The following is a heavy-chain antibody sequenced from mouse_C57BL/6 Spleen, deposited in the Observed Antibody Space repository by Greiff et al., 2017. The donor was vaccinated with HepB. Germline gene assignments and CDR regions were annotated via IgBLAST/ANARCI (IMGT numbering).Heavy chain of an antibody. CDR2: INPNNGGT. CDR3: ARGGLYDYEGYYFDY. Sequence: EVQLQQSGPELVKPGASVKIPCKASGYTFTDYNMDWVKQSHGKSLEWIGDINPNNGGTIYNQKFKGKAKLTVDKSSSTAYMELRSLTSEDPAVYYCARGGLYDYEGYYFDYWGQGTTLTVSS. D-gene: IGHD2-4*01. J-gene: IGHJ2*01. CDR1: GYTFTDYN. V-gene: IGHV1-18*01.